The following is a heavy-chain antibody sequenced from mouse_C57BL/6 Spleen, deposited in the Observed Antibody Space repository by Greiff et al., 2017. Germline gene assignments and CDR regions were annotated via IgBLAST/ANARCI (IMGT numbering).Heavy chain of an antibody. J-gene: IGHJ1*03. CDR2: INYDGSST. Sequence: EVQVVESEGGLVQPGSSMKLSCTASGFTFSDYYMAWVRQVPEKGLEWVANINYDGSSTYYLDSLKSRFIISRDNAKNILYLQMSSLKSEDTATYYCARDTGGRYVDVWGTGTTVTVSS. CDR1: GFTFSDYY. CDR3: ARDTGGRYVDV. V-gene: IGHV5-16*01.